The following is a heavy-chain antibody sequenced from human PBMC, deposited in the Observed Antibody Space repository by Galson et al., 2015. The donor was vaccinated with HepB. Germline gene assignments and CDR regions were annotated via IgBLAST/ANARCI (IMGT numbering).Heavy chain of an antibody. CDR3: ARVSGRVGSGYYYGY. V-gene: IGHV3-74*01. D-gene: IGHD3-22*01. Sequence: SLRLSCAASGFTFSSYWMHWVRQAPGKGLVWVSRINSDGSSTTYADSVKGRFTISRDNAKNTLYLQMNSLRAEDTAVYYCARVSGRVGSGYYYGYWGQGTLVTVSS. J-gene: IGHJ4*02. CDR1: GFTFSSYW. CDR2: INSDGSST.